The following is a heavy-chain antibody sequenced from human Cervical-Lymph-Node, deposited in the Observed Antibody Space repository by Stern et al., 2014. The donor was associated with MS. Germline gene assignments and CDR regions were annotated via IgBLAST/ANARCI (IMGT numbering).Heavy chain of an antibody. CDR2: IYYHGST. D-gene: IGHD3-22*01. V-gene: IGHV4-59*01. J-gene: IGHJ3*02. CDR3: ARMYYYDSSGYYLAAGGAFDI. Sequence: QVQLQESGPGLVKPSETLSLTCTVSGGSISSYYWSWIRQPPGKGLEWIGYIYYHGSTNYNPSLKSRVTISVDTSKNQFSLKLSSVTAADTAVYYCARMYYYDSSGYYLAAGGAFDIWGQGTMVTVSS. CDR1: GGSISSYY.